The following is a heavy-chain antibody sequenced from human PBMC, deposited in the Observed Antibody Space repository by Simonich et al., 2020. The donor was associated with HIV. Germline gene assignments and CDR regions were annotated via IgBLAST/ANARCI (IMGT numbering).Heavy chain of an antibody. V-gene: IGHV4-34*01. Sequence: QVHLQQWGAGRLKPSETLSLTCAVYGGSFRGYYWSWIRQPPGKGLEGIGEINHGGGTNYHPSLKSRVTLSVDTSKNQFSLKLSSVTAADTAVYYCARVAPPYIAVYRKYYYMDVWGKGTTVTVSS. D-gene: IGHD6-19*01. CDR1: GGSFRGYY. CDR2: INHGGGT. CDR3: ARVAPPYIAVYRKYYYMDV. J-gene: IGHJ6*03.